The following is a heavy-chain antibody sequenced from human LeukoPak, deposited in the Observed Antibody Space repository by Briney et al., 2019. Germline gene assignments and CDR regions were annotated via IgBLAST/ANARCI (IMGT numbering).Heavy chain of an antibody. V-gene: IGHV3-66*01. J-gene: IGHJ4*02. CDR1: GFTVSTNY. D-gene: IGHD3-16*01. CDR2: IYRHGGT. Sequence: GGSLRLSCAASGFTVSTNYVSWVRQAPGKGLEWVSVIYRHGGTAYADSVQGRFSISRDNSKNTVGLQMNSLRAEETAVYYCARDVIYASEIYSYGDSWGQGTLVTVSS. CDR3: ARDVIYASEIYSYGDS.